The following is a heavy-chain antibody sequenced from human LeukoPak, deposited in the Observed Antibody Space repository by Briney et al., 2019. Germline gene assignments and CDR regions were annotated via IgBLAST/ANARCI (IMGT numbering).Heavy chain of an antibody. CDR3: ARDPSGTYSSEAWFDY. J-gene: IGHJ4*02. CDR1: GGPISSGRNY. Sequence: SETLSLTCTVSGGPISSGRNYWSWIRQPAGKGLEWIGRISASGTTKYSPSLKSRLTISVDTSKNQFSLKLSSVTAADTAVYYCARDPSGTYSSEAWFDYWGQGTLVTVSS. CDR2: ISASGTT. V-gene: IGHV4-61*02. D-gene: IGHD1-26*01.